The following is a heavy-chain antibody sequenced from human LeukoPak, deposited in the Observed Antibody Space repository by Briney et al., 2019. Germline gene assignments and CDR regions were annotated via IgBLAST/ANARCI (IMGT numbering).Heavy chain of an antibody. CDR3: ARVTRDQSPYPNWFDP. V-gene: IGHV4-34*01. Sequence: KPSETLSLTCAVYGGSFSGYYWSWIRQPPGKGLEWIGEINHSGSTNYNPSLKSRVTISVDTSKNQFSLKLSSVTAADTAVYYCARVTRDQSPYPNWFDPWGRGTLVTVSS. CDR2: INHSGST. CDR1: GGSFSGYY. J-gene: IGHJ5*02.